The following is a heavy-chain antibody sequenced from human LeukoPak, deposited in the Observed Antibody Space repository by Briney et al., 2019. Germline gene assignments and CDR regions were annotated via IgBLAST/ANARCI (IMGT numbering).Heavy chain of an antibody. CDR3: ARGIAAADFDY. D-gene: IGHD6-13*01. CDR2: ISSSSSTI. CDR1: GFTFSSYS. J-gene: IGHJ4*02. Sequence: GGSLRLSCAASGFTFSSYSMNWVRQAPGKGLEWVSYISSSSSTIYYADSVRGRFTISRDNAKNSLYLQMNSLRAEDTAVYYCARGIAAADFDYWGQGTLVTVSS. V-gene: IGHV3-48*04.